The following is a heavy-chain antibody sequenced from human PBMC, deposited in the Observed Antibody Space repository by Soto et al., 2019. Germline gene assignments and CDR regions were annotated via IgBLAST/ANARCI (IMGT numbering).Heavy chain of an antibody. CDR1: GGSFSGYC. V-gene: IGHV4-34*01. J-gene: IGHJ4*02. Sequence: QVQLQQWGAGLLKPSETLSLTCAVYGGSFSGYCWSWIRQPPGKGLEWIGEINHSGSTNYNPSLKSRVTISVDTSKNQFSLKRSSVTAADTAVYYCARGPKGYSSTWYVDWGQGTLVTVSS. CDR2: INHSGST. CDR3: ARGPKGYSSTWYVD. D-gene: IGHD6-13*01.